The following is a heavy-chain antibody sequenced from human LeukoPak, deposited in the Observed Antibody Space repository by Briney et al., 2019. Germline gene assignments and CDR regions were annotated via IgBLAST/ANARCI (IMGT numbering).Heavy chain of an antibody. J-gene: IGHJ4*02. CDR1: GFTFGSYI. V-gene: IGHV3-48*01. Sequence: GSLRLSCAASGFTFGSYITNWVRQTPGKGLEWVSYISSSSSTIYYADSVKGRFTISRDNAKNSLYLQMNSLRAEDTAVYYCARGNYYDSSGYYSYWGQGTLVTVSS. CDR3: ARGNYYDSSGYYSY. D-gene: IGHD3-22*01. CDR2: ISSSSSTI.